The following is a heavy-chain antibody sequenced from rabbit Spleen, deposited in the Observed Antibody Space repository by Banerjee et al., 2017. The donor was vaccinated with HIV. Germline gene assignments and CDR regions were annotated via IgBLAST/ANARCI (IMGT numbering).Heavy chain of an antibody. CDR1: GFTISNNY. CDR2: IDPIFGTT. D-gene: IGHD4-1*01. Sequence: QLGESGHRLVKAGGALRLSGKACGFTISNNYWMNWVRQAPGKGLEWIGYIDPIFGTTSYASWVNGRCTISSDNAQNTVDLQMNSLTAAVTATDFCVREVAAKFSLWGQGTLVTVS. J-gene: IGHJ4*01. CDR3: VREVAAKFSL. V-gene: IGHV1S7*01.